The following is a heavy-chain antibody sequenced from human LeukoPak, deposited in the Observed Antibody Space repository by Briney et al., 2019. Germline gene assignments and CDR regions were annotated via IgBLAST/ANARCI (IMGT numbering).Heavy chain of an antibody. Sequence: GGSLRLSCAASGFTFSRHSMNWVRQAPGKGLGWVSSISPRSTYIYYADSLKGRIAISRDNAENTLYLQMNSLRAEDTAPYYCATQNDFYCSGGSCYVLDPDAFDIWGQGTMVTVSS. J-gene: IGHJ3*02. V-gene: IGHV3-21*04. CDR2: ISPRSTYI. CDR1: GFTFSRHS. D-gene: IGHD2-15*01. CDR3: ATQNDFYCSGGSCYVLDPDAFDI.